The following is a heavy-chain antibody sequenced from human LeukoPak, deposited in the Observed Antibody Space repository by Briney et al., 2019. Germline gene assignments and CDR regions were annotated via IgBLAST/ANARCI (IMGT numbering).Heavy chain of an antibody. Sequence: ASVKVSCKASGYTFTSYYMHWVRQAPGQGLEWMGIINPSGGSTGYAQKFQGRVTMTRDTSTSTVYMELSSLRSEDTAVYYCARVRLREDYDFWSGYFKSPDYWGQGTLVTVSS. CDR1: GYTFTSYY. CDR2: INPSGGST. D-gene: IGHD3-3*01. J-gene: IGHJ4*02. V-gene: IGHV1-46*01. CDR3: ARVRLREDYDFWSGYFKSPDY.